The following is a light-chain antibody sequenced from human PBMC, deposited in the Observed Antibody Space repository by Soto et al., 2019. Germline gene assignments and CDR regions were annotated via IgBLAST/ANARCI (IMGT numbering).Light chain of an antibody. V-gene: IGLV2-14*01. Sequence: ALTQPASVSGSPGQSITISCTGTSSDVGGYNYVSWYQQHPGKAPKLMIYDVSNRPSGVSNRFSGSKSGNTASLTISGLQAEDEADYYCSSYTSSSNYVFGTGTKVTVL. CDR3: SSYTSSSNYV. J-gene: IGLJ1*01. CDR1: SSDVGGYNY. CDR2: DVS.